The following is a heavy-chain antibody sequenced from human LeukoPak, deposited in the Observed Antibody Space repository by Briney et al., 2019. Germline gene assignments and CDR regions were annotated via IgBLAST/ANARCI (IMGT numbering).Heavy chain of an antibody. V-gene: IGHV4-4*07. J-gene: IGHJ4*02. CDR1: GGSISSNY. D-gene: IGHD3-3*01. Sequence: SETLSLTCIVSGGSISSNYWSWIRQPAGKGLEWIGRIYSSGTTTYIPSLKSRVTMSGDTSKNQLSLRLTPVTAADTAVYYCARGRITIFGVVIIGEYYFDYWGQGTLVTVSS. CDR2: IYSSGTT. CDR3: ARGRITIFGVVIIGEYYFDY.